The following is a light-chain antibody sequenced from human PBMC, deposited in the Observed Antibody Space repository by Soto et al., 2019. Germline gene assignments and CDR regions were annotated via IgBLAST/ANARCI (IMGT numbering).Light chain of an antibody. CDR2: MLS. V-gene: IGKV2-30*01. CDR3: MQGIDWPPT. CDR1: QSLVYSDGNTF. Sequence: DVVMTQSPLSLSVTLGQPASISCRSSQSLVYSDGNTFLNWFQLRPGQSPRRLIYMLSKRGSGGPDRFSGSGSGTDFTLKISRVEADDAGVYYCMQGIDWPPTLGKGTRLQIK. J-gene: IGKJ5*01.